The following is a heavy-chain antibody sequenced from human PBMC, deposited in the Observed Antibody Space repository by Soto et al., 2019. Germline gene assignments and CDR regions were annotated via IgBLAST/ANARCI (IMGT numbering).Heavy chain of an antibody. Sequence: QVQLQESGPGLVKPSGTLSLTCALSGGSISSNNWWSWVRQPPGKGLEWLGEIYHSGSPNYNPSLKSRVTIAVDKSKTQFSLKLRSVTAADTAVYYCARIEVRSTGWFDPWGQGTLVTVSS. J-gene: IGHJ5*02. V-gene: IGHV4-4*02. CDR1: GGSISSNNW. CDR3: ARIEVRSTGWFDP. CDR2: IYHSGSP.